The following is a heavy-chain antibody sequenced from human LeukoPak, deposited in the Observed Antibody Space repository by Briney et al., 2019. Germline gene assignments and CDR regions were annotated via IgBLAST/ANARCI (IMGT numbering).Heavy chain of an antibody. V-gene: IGHV3-21*01. Sequence: PGGSLRLSCAASGFTFSSYSVNWVRQAPGKGLEWVSSISSSSSYIYYADSVKGRFTISRDNAKNSLYLQMNSLRAEDTAVYYCARDRYITMVRGVIQDYWGQGTLVTVSS. CDR2: ISSSSSYI. CDR3: ARDRYITMVRGVIQDY. CDR1: GFTFSSYS. J-gene: IGHJ4*02. D-gene: IGHD3-10*01.